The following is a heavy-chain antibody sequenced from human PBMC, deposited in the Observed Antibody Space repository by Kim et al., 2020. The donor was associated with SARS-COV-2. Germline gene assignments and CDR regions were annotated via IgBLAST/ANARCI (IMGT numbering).Heavy chain of an antibody. CDR2: IYYSGST. Sequence: SETLSLTCTVSGGSISSYYWSWIRQPPGKGLEWIGYIYYSGSTNYNPSLKSRVTISVDTSKNQFSLKLSSVTAADTAVYYCARKFMTTVTTPFTDDAFDIWGQGTMVTVSS. V-gene: IGHV4-59*08. D-gene: IGHD4-17*01. CDR3: ARKFMTTVTTPFTDDAFDI. CDR1: GGSISSYY. J-gene: IGHJ3*02.